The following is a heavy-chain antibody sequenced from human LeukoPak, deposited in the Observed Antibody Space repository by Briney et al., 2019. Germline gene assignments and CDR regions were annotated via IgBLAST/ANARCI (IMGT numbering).Heavy chain of an antibody. J-gene: IGHJ5*02. Sequence: PSQTLSLTCTVSSGSISSGGYYWSWIRQHPGKGLEWIGYIYYSGSTYYNPSLKSRVTISVDTSKNQFSLKLSSVTAADTAVYYCARCVAATHWFDPWGQGTLVTVSS. D-gene: IGHD2-15*01. V-gene: IGHV4-31*03. CDR1: SGSISSGGYY. CDR3: ARCVAATHWFDP. CDR2: IYYSGST.